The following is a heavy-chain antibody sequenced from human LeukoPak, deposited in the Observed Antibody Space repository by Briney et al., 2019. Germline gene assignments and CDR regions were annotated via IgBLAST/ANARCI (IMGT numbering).Heavy chain of an antibody. CDR3: ARDTDYSFDY. V-gene: IGHV3-48*02. D-gene: IGHD4-11*01. CDR1: GFTFSSYS. J-gene: IGHJ4*02. Sequence: AGGSLRLSCAASGFTFSSYSMNWVRQAPGKGLEWVSYISNSAIYYADSLKGRFTISRDNAKNSLYLQMNSLRDEDTAVYYRARDTDYSFDYWGQGTLVTVSS. CDR2: ISNSAI.